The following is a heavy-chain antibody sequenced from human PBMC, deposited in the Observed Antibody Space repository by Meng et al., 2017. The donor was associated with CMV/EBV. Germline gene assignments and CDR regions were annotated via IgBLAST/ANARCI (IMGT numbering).Heavy chain of an antibody. CDR3: ASVAAPGSESDF. V-gene: IGHV3-74*01. CDR2: INSSGSST. D-gene: IGHD6-13*01. CDR1: GFTFSNYW. J-gene: IGHJ4*02. Sequence: GESLKISCAASGFTFSNYWMHWVRQAPGKGLGWVSRINSSGSSTTYADSVKGRFTISRDNAKNTLYLQMNSLRAEDTAVYYCASVAAPGSESDFWGQGTLVTVSS.